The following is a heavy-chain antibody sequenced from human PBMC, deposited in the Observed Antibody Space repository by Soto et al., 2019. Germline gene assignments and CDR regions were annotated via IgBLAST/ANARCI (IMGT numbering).Heavy chain of an antibody. CDR3: ARDGWTGTTNYYYYGMDV. CDR2: ISYDGSNK. D-gene: IGHD1-7*01. V-gene: IGHV3-30-3*01. Sequence: QVQLVESGGGVVQPGRSLRLSCAASGFTFSSYAMHWVRQAPGKGLEWVAVISYDGSNKYYADSVKGRFTISRDNSKNTLYLQMNSLRAEDTAVYYCARDGWTGTTNYYYYGMDVWGQGTTVTVSS. J-gene: IGHJ6*02. CDR1: GFTFSSYA.